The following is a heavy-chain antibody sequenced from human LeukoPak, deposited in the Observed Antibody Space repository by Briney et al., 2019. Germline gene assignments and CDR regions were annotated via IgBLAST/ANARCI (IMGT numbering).Heavy chain of an antibody. J-gene: IGHJ3*02. D-gene: IGHD1-26*01. CDR3: ARIGPYRNSKVDAFDI. CDR1: GFSLSNARMG. V-gene: IGHV2-26*01. CDR2: IFSNDEK. Sequence: SGPVLVKPXETLTLTCTVSGFSLSNARMGVSWIRQPPGKALEWLAHIFSNDEKSYSTSLKSRLTISKDTSKSQVVLTMTNMDPVDTATYYCARIGPYRNSKVDAFDIWGQGTMVTVSS.